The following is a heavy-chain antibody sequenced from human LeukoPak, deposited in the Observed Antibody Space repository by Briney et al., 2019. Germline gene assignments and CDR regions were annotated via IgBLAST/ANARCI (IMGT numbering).Heavy chain of an antibody. Sequence: PGGSLRLSCAASGFTFSSYWMHWVRQAPGKGLVWVSRINTDGSSTSYADSVKGRFTISRDNAKNTLYLQMNSLRAEDTAVYYCARMFPLGYCSSTSCYGILDYWGQGTLVTVSS. D-gene: IGHD2-2*01. CDR1: GFTFSSYW. V-gene: IGHV3-74*01. J-gene: IGHJ4*02. CDR2: INTDGSST. CDR3: ARMFPLGYCSSTSCYGILDY.